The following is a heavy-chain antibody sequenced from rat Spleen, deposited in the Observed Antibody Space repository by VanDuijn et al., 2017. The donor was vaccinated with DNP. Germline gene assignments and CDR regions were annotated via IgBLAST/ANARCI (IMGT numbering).Heavy chain of an antibody. V-gene: IGHV5S13*01. J-gene: IGHJ3*01. CDR3: ASLWTLAY. D-gene: IGHD1-3*01. CDR1: GFTFSNYG. CDR2: ISTGGGNT. Sequence: EVQLVESGGGLVQPGRSLKLSCAASGFTFSNYGMAWVRQAPTKGLEWVASISTGGGNTYYRDSVKGRFNISRDNAKNTLYLQIDSLRSEDTATYYCASLWTLAYWGQGTLVTVSS.